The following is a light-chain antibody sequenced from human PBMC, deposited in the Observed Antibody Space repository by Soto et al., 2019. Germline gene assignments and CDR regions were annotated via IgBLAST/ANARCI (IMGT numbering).Light chain of an antibody. J-gene: IGKJ1*01. CDR1: QSVARY. CDR2: DAS. V-gene: IGKV1-5*01. CDR3: QQYKDYTWT. Sequence: DIQMTQSPSTLSASVGDRVSIPCRASQSVARYLAWYQQKPGKAPHLLIYDASSLESGVPSRFSGSGSGTEFTLTISSLQPDDFTTFYCQQYKDYTWTFGQGTKVEV.